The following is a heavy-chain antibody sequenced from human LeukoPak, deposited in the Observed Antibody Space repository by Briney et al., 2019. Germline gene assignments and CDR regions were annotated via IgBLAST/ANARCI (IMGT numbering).Heavy chain of an antibody. J-gene: IGHJ5*02. CDR1: GGTISSYY. Sequence: SETLSLTCTVSGGTISSYYWSWIRQPAGKGLEWIGRIYTSGSTNYNPSLKSRVTMSVDTSKNQFSLKLSSVTAADTAVYYCARYTDAAAGTNKWFDPWGQGTLVTVSS. CDR2: IYTSGST. D-gene: IGHD6-13*01. V-gene: IGHV4-4*07. CDR3: ARYTDAAAGTNKWFDP.